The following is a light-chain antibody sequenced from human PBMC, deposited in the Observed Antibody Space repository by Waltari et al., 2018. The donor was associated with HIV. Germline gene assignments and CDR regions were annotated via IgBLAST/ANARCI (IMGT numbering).Light chain of an antibody. CDR3: SSYTSSSTYV. V-gene: IGLV2-14*01. CDR1: SSDAGGYNY. J-gene: IGLJ1*01. Sequence: QSALTQPASVSGSPGPSITISSTGTSSDAGGYNYVSWYQQHPGKAPKLMIYEVSNRPSGVSNRFSGSKSGNTASLTISGLQAEDEADYYCSSYTSSSTYVFGTGTKVTVL. CDR2: EVS.